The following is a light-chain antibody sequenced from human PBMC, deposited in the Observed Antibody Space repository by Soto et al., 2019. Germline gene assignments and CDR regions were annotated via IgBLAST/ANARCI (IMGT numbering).Light chain of an antibody. CDR1: QSVSSN. V-gene: IGKV3-15*01. CDR3: QQYNNWPLT. J-gene: IGKJ4*01. Sequence: EIVMTQSPATLSVSPGERATLSCRASQSVSSNLAWYQQKPGQAPRLLIYGASTRATGIPARFSGSGSGTDFTLTISSLQSEDVAVYYCQQYNNWPLTFGGGTKVEIK. CDR2: GAS.